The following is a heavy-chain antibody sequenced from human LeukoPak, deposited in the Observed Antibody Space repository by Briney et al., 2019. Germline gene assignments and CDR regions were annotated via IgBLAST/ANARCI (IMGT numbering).Heavy chain of an antibody. CDR3: SRGTYPYSSDT. Sequence: GGSLRLSCAASGFTFSDYYMHWVHQAPGKGLLWISHINGDGSRTGYADSVKGRFTISRDNAKNILYLQMNSLRAEDTAVYYCSRGTYPYSSDTWGQGALVTVSS. V-gene: IGHV3-74*01. CDR1: GFTFSDYY. CDR2: INGDGSRT. D-gene: IGHD3-10*01. J-gene: IGHJ5*02.